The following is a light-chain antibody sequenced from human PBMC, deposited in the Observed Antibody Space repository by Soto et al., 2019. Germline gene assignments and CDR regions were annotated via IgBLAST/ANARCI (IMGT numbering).Light chain of an antibody. V-gene: IGLV2-14*01. CDR1: SSDVGGYNY. Sequence: QSALTQPASVSGSPGQSITISCTGTSSDVGGYNYVSWYQQHPGKAPKLMIYEVSNRPSGVSNRFSGSKSGNTASLTISGLQAEDEADYYCSSYTSGSFYVFGTGTKVTVL. CDR3: SSYTSGSFYV. CDR2: EVS. J-gene: IGLJ1*01.